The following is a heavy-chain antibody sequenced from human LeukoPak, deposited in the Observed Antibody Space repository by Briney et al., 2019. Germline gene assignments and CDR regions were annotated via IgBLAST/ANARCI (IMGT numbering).Heavy chain of an antibody. D-gene: IGHD3-16*02. CDR3: AKVELSASGGELDP. CDR1: GSKFSNYA. Sequence: PGGSLRLSCAASGSKFSNYAMSWVRQAPGKGLEWVSAIRGNGVTTYDADSVKGRFTISRDNSRNTLYLEMKSLRADDTAVYYCAKVELSASGGELDPWGQGTLVIVSS. J-gene: IGHJ5*02. CDR2: IRGNGVTT. V-gene: IGHV3-23*01.